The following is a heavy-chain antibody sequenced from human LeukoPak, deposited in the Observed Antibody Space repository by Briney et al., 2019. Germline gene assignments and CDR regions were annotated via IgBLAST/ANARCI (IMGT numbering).Heavy chain of an antibody. CDR2: ISGSGGST. J-gene: IGHJ4*02. CDR1: GFTFSSYA. CDR3: ARWGIAVRNFDY. V-gene: IGHV3-23*01. Sequence: GGSLRLSCAASGFTFSSYAMSWVRQAPGKGLEWVSAISGSGGSTYYADSVKGRFTISRDNSKNTLYLQMNSLRAEDTAVYYCARWGIAVRNFDYWGQGTLVTVSS. D-gene: IGHD6-19*01.